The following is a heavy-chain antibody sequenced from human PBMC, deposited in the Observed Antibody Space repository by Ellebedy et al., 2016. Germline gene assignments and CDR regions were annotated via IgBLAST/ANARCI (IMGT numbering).Heavy chain of an antibody. CDR3: ARGVGGTSLNWFDP. V-gene: IGHV3-23*01. CDR2: ISGGGDTT. J-gene: IGHJ5*02. D-gene: IGHD3-16*01. Sequence: GGSLRLXXTAFGLNSNTFFMSWVRQAPGRGLEWLSTISGGGDTTVSADSVKGRFTISRDNFRNTLYLQMNSLRAEDTAVYYCARGVGGTSLNWFDPWGQGTLVTVSS. CDR1: GLNSNTFF.